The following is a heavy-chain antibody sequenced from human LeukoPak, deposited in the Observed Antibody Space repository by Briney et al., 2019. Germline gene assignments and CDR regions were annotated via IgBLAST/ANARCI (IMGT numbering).Heavy chain of an antibody. CDR3: AKKRGETGDYFDY. CDR2: ISAAVDLT. V-gene: IGHV3-23*01. CDR1: GFIFSNYA. J-gene: IGHJ4*02. Sequence: PGGSLRLSCVASGFIFSNYAMNWVRQAPGKGLEWVSTISAAVDLTYHSASRTGRFTISRDNSKNKLFMQMNSLRAEDTAVYFCAKKRGETGDYFDYWGQGTLVTVSS. D-gene: IGHD7-27*01.